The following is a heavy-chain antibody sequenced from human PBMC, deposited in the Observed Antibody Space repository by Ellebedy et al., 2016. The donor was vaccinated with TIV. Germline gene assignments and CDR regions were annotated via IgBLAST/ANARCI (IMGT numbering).Heavy chain of an antibody. V-gene: IGHV5-51*01. Sequence: GESLKISXKGSGYTFTTYWIGWVRQMPGKGLEWMGIIYPGDSATRYSPSFQGQVTISADKSISTAYLQWSSLKASDTAIYYCVRQGNSGWRNWFTPWGQGTLVTVSS. J-gene: IGHJ5*02. CDR3: VRQGNSGWRNWFTP. D-gene: IGHD6-19*01. CDR2: IYPGDSAT. CDR1: GYTFTTYW.